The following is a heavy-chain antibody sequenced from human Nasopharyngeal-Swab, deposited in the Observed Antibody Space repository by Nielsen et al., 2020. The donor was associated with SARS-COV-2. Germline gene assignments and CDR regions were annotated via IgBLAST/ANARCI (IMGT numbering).Heavy chain of an antibody. CDR3: ARGDGDSSGWYTNGDYFDY. Sequence: ASAKVSCKASGYTFTSYSMHWVRQAPGQRLEWMVWINAGNGNTKYSQKFQGRVTITRDTSASTAYMELSSLRSEDTAVYYCARGDGDSSGWYTNGDYFDYWGQGTLVTVSS. V-gene: IGHV1-3*01. CDR2: INAGNGNT. CDR1: GYTFTSYS. J-gene: IGHJ4*02. D-gene: IGHD6-19*01.